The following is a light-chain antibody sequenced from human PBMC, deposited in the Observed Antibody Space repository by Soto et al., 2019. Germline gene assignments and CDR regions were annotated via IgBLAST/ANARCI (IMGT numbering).Light chain of an antibody. V-gene: IGKV1-39*01. J-gene: IGKJ5*01. CDR2: AAS. Sequence: DIQTTQSPSSLSASAGVRGAFTCRASQRSNNYLKWYQQKPGKAPKLLIYAASNLQSGVPSRFSGTGSGTDFTLTISRLQPEDLATYYCQQSYSTSTFGPATPL. CDR3: QQSYSTST. CDR1: QRSNNY.